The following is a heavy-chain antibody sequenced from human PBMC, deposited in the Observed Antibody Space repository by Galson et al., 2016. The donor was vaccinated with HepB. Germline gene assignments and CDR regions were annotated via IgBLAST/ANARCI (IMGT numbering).Heavy chain of an antibody. CDR2: ISGSGLKT. CDR1: GFNFGSYA. Sequence: SLRLSCAGSGFNFGSYAMSWLRQAPGKGLEWVSAISGSGLKTHYADSVQGRFIISRENSMSTVYLQMTSLRDEDTAIYFCAKETGQSVAGPFDFWGQGTLVTVSS. J-gene: IGHJ4*02. D-gene: IGHD6-19*01. CDR3: AKETGQSVAGPFDF. V-gene: IGHV3-23*01.